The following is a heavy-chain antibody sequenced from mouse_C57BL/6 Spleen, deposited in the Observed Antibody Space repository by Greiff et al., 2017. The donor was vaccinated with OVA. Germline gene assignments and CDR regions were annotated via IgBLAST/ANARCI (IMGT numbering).Heavy chain of an antibody. V-gene: IGHV5-6*01. CDR3: ARYDYDGGNYFDY. CDR1: GFTFSSYG. J-gene: IGHJ2*01. CDR2: ISSGGSYT. D-gene: IGHD2-4*01. Sequence: VQLKESGGDLVKPGGSLKLSCAASGFTFSSYGMSWVRQTPDKRLEWVATISSGGSYTYYPDSVKGRFTISRDNAKNTLYLQMSSLKSEDTAMYYCARYDYDGGNYFDYWGQGTTLTVSS.